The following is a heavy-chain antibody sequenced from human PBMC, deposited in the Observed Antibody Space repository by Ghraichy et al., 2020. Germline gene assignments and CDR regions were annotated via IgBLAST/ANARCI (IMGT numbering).Heavy chain of an antibody. CDR2: ISDSGAST. Sequence: LSLTCAASRFTFSSYAMSWVRQAPGKGLEWVSAISDSGASTYYADSVKGRFSISRDNSKNTLYLQMNSLRAEDTAVYYCAKALDSSSWLLYRVDYWGQGTLVTVSS. D-gene: IGHD6-13*01. CDR1: RFTFSSYA. CDR3: AKALDSSSWLLYRVDY. J-gene: IGHJ4*02. V-gene: IGHV3-23*01.